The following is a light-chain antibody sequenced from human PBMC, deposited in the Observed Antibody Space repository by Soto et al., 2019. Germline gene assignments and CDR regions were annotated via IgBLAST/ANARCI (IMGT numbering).Light chain of an antibody. Sequence: DIQLTQSPSFLSSSVGARVTITCRASRGISSYLAWYQQKPGKAPKLMIYEASTLQSGVPSRFSGSGSGTEFTLTISGLLPEDFATYHCQQLNTLPFTFGQGTLLDIK. CDR2: EAS. J-gene: IGKJ5*01. CDR1: RGISSY. CDR3: QQLNTLPFT. V-gene: IGKV1-9*01.